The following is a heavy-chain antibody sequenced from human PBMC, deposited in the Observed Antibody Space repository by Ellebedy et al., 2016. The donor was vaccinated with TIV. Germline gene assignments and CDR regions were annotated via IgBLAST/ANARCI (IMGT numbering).Heavy chain of an antibody. Sequence: GESLKISCAASGFTFSSYVMHWVRQAPGKGLEWVAIISYDGSHRYYADSVKGRFTISRDISKNTLYLQMNSLRAEDTAVYYCAREHMTSTGSPLDYWGQGTLVTVSS. CDR1: GFTFSSYV. CDR2: ISYDGSHR. J-gene: IGHJ4*02. V-gene: IGHV3-30-3*01. CDR3: AREHMTSTGSPLDY. D-gene: IGHD1-1*01.